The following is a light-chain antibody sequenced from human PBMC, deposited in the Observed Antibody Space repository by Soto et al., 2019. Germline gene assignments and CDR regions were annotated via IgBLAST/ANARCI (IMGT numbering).Light chain of an antibody. J-gene: IGLJ1*01. CDR1: VRNVGGYNY. CDR3: WSYAGRNTYV. CDR2: EVD. V-gene: IGLV2-8*01. Sequence: QLVLTQPPSASGSPGQSVSISCTGTVRNVGGYNYVSWYHQIPGKAPKLIIYEVDKRPSGVPDRFAGSKAGSTASLTISGLQAEDEGDYYCWSYAGRNTYVFGSGTKVTVL.